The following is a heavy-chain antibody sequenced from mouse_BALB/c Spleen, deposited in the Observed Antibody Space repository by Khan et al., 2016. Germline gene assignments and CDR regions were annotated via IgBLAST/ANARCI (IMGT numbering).Heavy chain of an antibody. J-gene: IGHJ3*01. V-gene: IGHV8-12*01. CDR3: ARPRSTMITTGLAY. CDR2: IYWDDDK. CDR1: GFSLSTSGMG. D-gene: IGHD2-4*01. Sequence: QVTLKESGPGILQPSQTLSLTCSFSGFSLSTSGMGVSWIRQPSGKGLEWLAHIYWDDDKRYNPSLKSRLTISKDISRNQVFLKITSVDTADTAAYYFARPRSTMITTGLAYWGQGTLVTVSA.